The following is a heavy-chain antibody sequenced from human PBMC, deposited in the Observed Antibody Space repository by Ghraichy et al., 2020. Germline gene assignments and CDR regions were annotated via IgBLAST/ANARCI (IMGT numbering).Heavy chain of an antibody. CDR2: INHSGNT. CDR3: ARGLTTEGAYYYMDV. Sequence: GSLRLSCAVYGGSFSTYYWSWIRQPPGKGLEWIGEINHSGNTNYNPSLKSRVTISVDTSKNQFSLKLTSVTAADTALYYCARGLTTEGAYYYMDVWGKGTTVTVSS. V-gene: IGHV4-34*01. CDR1: GGSFSTYY. J-gene: IGHJ6*03. D-gene: IGHD1-26*01.